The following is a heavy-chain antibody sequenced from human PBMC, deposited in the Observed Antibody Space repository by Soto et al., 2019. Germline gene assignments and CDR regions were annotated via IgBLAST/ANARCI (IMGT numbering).Heavy chain of an antibody. D-gene: IGHD5-18*01. V-gene: IGHV3-30*18. CDR2: ISYDGSNK. J-gene: IGHJ4*02. CDR1: GFTFSSYG. Sequence: GGSLRLSCAASGFTFSSYGMHWVRQAPGKGLEWVAVISYDGSNKYYADSVKGRFTISRDNSKNTLYLQMNSLRAEDTAVYYCAKDRYSYGDLTPYYFDYWGQGTLVTVSS. CDR3: AKDRYSYGDLTPYYFDY.